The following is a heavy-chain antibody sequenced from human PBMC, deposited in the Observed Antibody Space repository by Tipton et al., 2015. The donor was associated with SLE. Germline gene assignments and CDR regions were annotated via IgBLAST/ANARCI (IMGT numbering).Heavy chain of an antibody. D-gene: IGHD3-22*01. Sequence: TLSLTCTVSGGSVSSGSYYWSWIRQPPGKGLEWIAYIYYSGSTNYNPSLKSRVTISIDTSKNQFSLKLSSVTAADTAVYYCARDSFQHYYDLAFDIWGQGTMVTVSS. V-gene: IGHV4-61*01. CDR2: IYYSGST. J-gene: IGHJ3*02. CDR3: ARDSFQHYYDLAFDI. CDR1: GGSVSSGSYY.